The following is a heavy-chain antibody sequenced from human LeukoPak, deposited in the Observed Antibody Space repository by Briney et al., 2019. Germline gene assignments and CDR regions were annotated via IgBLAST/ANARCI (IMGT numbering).Heavy chain of an antibody. CDR3: TRDRQWLAEFDY. Sequence: GGSLRLSCAASGFTFSSYEMNWVRQAPGKGLEWVSYISSSGSTIYYADSVKGRFTISRDNAKNSVYLQMNSLRAEDTAVYYCTRDRQWLAEFDYWGQGTLVTVSS. CDR2: ISSSGSTI. D-gene: IGHD6-19*01. CDR1: GFTFSSYE. V-gene: IGHV3-48*03. J-gene: IGHJ4*02.